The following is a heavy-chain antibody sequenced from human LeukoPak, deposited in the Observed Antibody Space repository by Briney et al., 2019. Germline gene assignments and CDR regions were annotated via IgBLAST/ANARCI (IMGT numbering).Heavy chain of an antibody. CDR1: GFTFSSYA. CDR3: AKHSDYGSGSYDY. J-gene: IGHJ4*02. D-gene: IGHD3-10*01. V-gene: IGHV3-23*01. CDR2: ISGSGGST. Sequence: GGSLRLSCAASGFTFSSYAMSWVRQAPGKGLEWVSTISGSGGSTYYADSVKGRFTISRDNSKNTLYLQMNRLRAEDTAVYYCAKHSDYGSGSYDYWGQGTLVTVSS.